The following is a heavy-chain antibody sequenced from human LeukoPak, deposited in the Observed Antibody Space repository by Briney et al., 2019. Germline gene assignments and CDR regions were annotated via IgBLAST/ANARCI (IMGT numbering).Heavy chain of an antibody. CDR3: ARDGACSSTSCYSHWFDP. J-gene: IGHJ5*02. D-gene: IGHD2-2*02. CDR2: INSDGSST. Sequence: GGSLRLSCEASGFTFGSHAMYWVRQAPGKGLVWVSRINSDGSSTSYADSVKGRFTISRDNAKNTLYLQMNSLRAEDTAVYYCARDGACSSTSCYSHWFDPWGQGTLVTVSS. V-gene: IGHV3-74*01. CDR1: GFTFGSHA.